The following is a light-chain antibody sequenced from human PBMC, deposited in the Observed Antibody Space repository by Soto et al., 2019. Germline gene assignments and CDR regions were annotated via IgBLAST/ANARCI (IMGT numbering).Light chain of an antibody. J-gene: IGKJ3*01. V-gene: IGKV1-9*01. Sequence: DIQLTQSPSFLSVSVGDRVTITCRASQGISSYLAWYQQKPGKAPKLLIYAASTLQSGVPSRFSGSGSGTEFTLTISSLQPEDFATYYCQQLNSYPPFTFGPGTKVDIK. CDR3: QQLNSYPPFT. CDR1: QGISSY. CDR2: AAS.